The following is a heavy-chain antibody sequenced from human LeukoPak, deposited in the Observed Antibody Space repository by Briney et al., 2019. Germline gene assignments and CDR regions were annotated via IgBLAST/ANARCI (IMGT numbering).Heavy chain of an antibody. D-gene: IGHD3-22*01. V-gene: IGHV1-46*01. Sequence: ASVKVSCKASGGTFSSYAISWVRQAPGQGLEWMGIINPSDGTTSHTQKFQGRVTMTRDTSTSTVYMELSSLRSEDTAVYYCARAPANKYDSRLTEDYWGQGTLVTVSS. CDR1: GGTFSSYA. CDR2: INPSDGTT. CDR3: ARAPANKYDSRLTEDY. J-gene: IGHJ4*02.